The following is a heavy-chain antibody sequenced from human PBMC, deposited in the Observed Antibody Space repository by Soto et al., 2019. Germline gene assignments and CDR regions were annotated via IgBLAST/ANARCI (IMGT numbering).Heavy chain of an antibody. V-gene: IGHV1-69*02. CDR2: FTPILGVA. CDR1: GVTFNNST. D-gene: IGHD2-8*02. CDR3: ARPSTTATGGVEH. Sequence: QVQLVQSGAEVKQPGSSVKVSCKASGVTFNNSTVNWVRQAPGQGLEWMGRFTPILGVANNAQKFQGRLKLSVEKSTSTAYMELSILRSEDTAVYYCARPSTTATGGVEHWGQGTLVIVSS. J-gene: IGHJ1*01.